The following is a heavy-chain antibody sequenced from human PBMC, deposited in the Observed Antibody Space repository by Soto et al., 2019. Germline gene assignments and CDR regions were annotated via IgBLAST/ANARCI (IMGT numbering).Heavy chain of an antibody. CDR1: GFTFSSYS. CDR2: ISSSSSYI. J-gene: IGHJ6*03. CDR3: AREGGHRVPAAIRSYYYYYMDV. V-gene: IGHV3-21*01. Sequence: GGSLRLSCAASGFTFSSYSMNWVRQAPGKGLEWVSSISSSSSYIYYADSVKGRFTISRDNAKNSLYLQMNSLRAEDTAVYYCAREGGHRVPAAIRSYYYYYMDVWGKGTTVTVSS. D-gene: IGHD2-2*02.